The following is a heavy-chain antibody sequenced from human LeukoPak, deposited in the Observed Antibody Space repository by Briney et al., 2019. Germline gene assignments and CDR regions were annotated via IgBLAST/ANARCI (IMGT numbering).Heavy chain of an antibody. V-gene: IGHV3-64*01. Sequence: QSGGSLRLSCAASGFTFSSYARHWVPQAPGKGLEYVSAISNGGGSTHYANSVKGRFTTSRGNSKNTLYLQMGSLRAEYMAVYYSPRSYYGIWSAYVSWGQGTLVTVSS. CDR2: ISNGGGST. CDR3: PRSYYGIWSAYVS. J-gene: IGHJ5*02. CDR1: GFTFSSYA. D-gene: IGHD3-3*01.